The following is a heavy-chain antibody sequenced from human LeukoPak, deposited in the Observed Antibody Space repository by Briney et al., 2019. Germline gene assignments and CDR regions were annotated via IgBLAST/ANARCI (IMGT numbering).Heavy chain of an antibody. V-gene: IGHV3-23*01. D-gene: IGHD2-2*01. CDR1: RFTFSTYA. CDR3: AKSQRNDQQVVQRIDY. J-gene: IGHJ4*02. Sequence: PGGSLRLSWTASRFTFSTYAMSWVRQAPGKGLEWVSSISGSGDTTYYTGSVKGRFTISRDNSKNALYLQMSSLRAEDTAVYYCAKSQRNDQQVVQRIDYWGQGTLVTVSS. CDR2: ISGSGDTT.